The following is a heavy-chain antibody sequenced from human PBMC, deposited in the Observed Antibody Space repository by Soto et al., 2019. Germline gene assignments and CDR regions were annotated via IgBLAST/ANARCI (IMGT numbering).Heavy chain of an antibody. CDR2: IKQDGSEK. CDR3: AREGSSALYYFGY. J-gene: IGHJ4*02. D-gene: IGHD2-15*01. Sequence: GGSLRLSCAASGFTFSSYWMSWVRQAPGKGLEWVANIKQDGSEKYYVDSVKGRFTISRDNAKNSLYLQMNSLRAENTAVYYYAREGSSALYYFGYWGQGTLVTVSS. V-gene: IGHV3-7*01. CDR1: GFTFSSYW.